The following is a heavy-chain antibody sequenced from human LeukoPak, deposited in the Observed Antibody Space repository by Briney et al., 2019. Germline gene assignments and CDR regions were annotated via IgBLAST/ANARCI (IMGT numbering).Heavy chain of an antibody. V-gene: IGHV1-18*01. CDR1: GYTFTSYG. D-gene: IGHD1-26*01. CDR3: ARDLTRIVGATTSYYGMDV. Sequence: GASVKVSCKASGYTFTSYGISWVRQAPGQGLEWMGWISAYNGNTNYAQKLQGRVTMTTDTSTSTAYMELRSLRSDDTAVYYCARDLTRIVGATTSYYGMDVWGQGTTVTVSS. CDR2: ISAYNGNT. J-gene: IGHJ6*02.